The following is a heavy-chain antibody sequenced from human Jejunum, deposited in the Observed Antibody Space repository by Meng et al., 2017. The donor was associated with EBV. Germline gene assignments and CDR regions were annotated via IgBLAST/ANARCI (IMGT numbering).Heavy chain of an antibody. Sequence: LVGSGGGWVQLCTSLRLSCGGPGFMFSDHGMHWVRQAPGKGLEWVAIVSYDGRKEYYADSVKGRFTVSRDSSKNEVSLQMDSLRPEDTAVYYCARGSGYSDYMFDYWGQGALVTVSS. CDR2: VSYDGRKE. CDR1: GFMFSDHG. D-gene: IGHD4-11*01. CDR3: ARGSGYSDYMFDY. V-gene: IGHV3-30*03. J-gene: IGHJ4*02.